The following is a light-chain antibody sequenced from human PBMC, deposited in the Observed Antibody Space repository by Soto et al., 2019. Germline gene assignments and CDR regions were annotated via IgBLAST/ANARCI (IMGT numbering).Light chain of an antibody. Sequence: QSVLTQPASVSGSPGRSITISCTGTSSDIGGFYYVSWYQHHPGKDPKLMIYQVSNRPSGVSNRFSGSKSGNTASLTISGLQAEDEADYFCSSYSSSSTFYVFGAGTKVTVL. V-gene: IGLV2-14*01. CDR3: SSYSSSSTFYV. J-gene: IGLJ1*01. CDR1: SSDIGGFYY. CDR2: QVS.